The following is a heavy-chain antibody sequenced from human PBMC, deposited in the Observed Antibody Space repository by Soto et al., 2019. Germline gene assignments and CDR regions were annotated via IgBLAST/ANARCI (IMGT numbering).Heavy chain of an antibody. CDR2: IYYSGSA. CDR3: ARGGQGSPFDC. CDR1: GGSVRSGNYY. V-gene: IGHV4-30-4*01. J-gene: IGHJ4*02. Sequence: NPSETLSLTCTVSGGSVRSGNYYWSWIRQPPGKGLEWIGSIYYSGSAYYNPSLKSRLTISVDTSKNQFSLKLSSVTAADTAVYYCARGGQGSPFDCWGRGTLVTVS.